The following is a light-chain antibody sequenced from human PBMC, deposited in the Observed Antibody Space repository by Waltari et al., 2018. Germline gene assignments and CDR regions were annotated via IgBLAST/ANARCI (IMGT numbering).Light chain of an antibody. CDR1: NIGSKR. Sequence: SYVLTQPPSVSVAPGPTASITCGGANIGSKRVHWYQQKAGQAPVLVVHDDSDRPSGIPERLSGSNSGNTATLTISRVEAGDEADFYCQVWDSGSGHPHVVFGGGTRLTVL. CDR3: QVWDSGSGHPHVV. CDR2: DDS. V-gene: IGLV3-21*02. J-gene: IGLJ2*01.